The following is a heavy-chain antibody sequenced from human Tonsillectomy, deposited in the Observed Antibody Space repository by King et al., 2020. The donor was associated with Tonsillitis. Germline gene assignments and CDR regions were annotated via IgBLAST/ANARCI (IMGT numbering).Heavy chain of an antibody. D-gene: IGHD6-19*01. CDR2: IYPDDSDT. V-gene: IGHV5-51*03. J-gene: IGHJ4*02. CDR1: GYIFINFW. Sequence: QLVQSGAEGKKPGQSLKISCQGSGYIFINFWIGWVRQMPGRGLEWMGIIYPDDSDTRYSPSFQGQVTISVDKSNSTAYLQWTSLKASDTAMYYCVRGRVNGISGVPVPGTYFDYWGQGTPVTVSS. CDR3: VRGRVNGISGVPVPGTYFDY.